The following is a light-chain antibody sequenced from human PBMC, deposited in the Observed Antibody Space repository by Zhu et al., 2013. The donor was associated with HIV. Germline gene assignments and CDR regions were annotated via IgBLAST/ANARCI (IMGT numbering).Light chain of an antibody. V-gene: IGKV3-15*01. CDR2: AAS. Sequence: EIVMTQSPATLSVSPGERVTLSCRASQSVSSDLAWYQQKPGQAPRLLIYAASTRATDVPARFSGSGSGAEFTLSISSLQSEDFAVYYCQQYNDWPPWTFGQGTKVEIK. CDR3: QQYNDWPPWT. CDR1: QSVSSD. J-gene: IGKJ1*01.